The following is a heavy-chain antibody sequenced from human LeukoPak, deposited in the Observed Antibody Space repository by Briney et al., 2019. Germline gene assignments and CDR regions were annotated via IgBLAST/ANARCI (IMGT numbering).Heavy chain of an antibody. J-gene: IGHJ4*02. Sequence: PGGSLRLSCAASGFTFSSYSMHWVRQAPGKGLEWVAVISDDGSNKYYADSVKGRFTISRDNSKNTVFLQMNSLRGEDTAVYYCARDGYNYFDYWGQGILVTVSS. CDR3: ARDGYNYFDY. D-gene: IGHD5-24*01. V-gene: IGHV3-30*14. CDR1: GFTFSSYS. CDR2: ISDDGSNK.